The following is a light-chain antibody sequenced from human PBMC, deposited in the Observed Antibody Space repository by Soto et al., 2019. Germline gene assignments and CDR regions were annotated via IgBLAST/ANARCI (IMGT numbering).Light chain of an antibody. CDR3: QRFNSDPPT. V-gene: IGKV1-27*01. CDR2: AAS. CDR1: QGISNY. Sequence: DIQMTQSPSSLSAFVVDRVTITCLASQGISNYLAWYQQKPGRVPKLLIYAASTLQSGVPSRFSGSGSGTDFTLTISSLRPEDVATYYCQRFNSDPPTFGQGTKVDIK. J-gene: IGKJ1*01.